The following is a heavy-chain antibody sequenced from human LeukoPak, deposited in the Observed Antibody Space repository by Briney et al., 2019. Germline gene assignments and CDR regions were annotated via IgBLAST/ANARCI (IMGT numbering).Heavy chain of an antibody. CDR1: GGSISSSNW. Sequence: SETLSLTCAVSGGSISSSNWWSRVRQPPGKGLEWIGEIYHSGSTNYNPSLKSRVTISVDTSKNQFSLKLSSVTAADTAVYYCARVPVAGDYYYYGMDVWGQGTTVTVSS. CDR2: IYHSGST. CDR3: ARVPVAGDYYYYGMDV. J-gene: IGHJ6*02. D-gene: IGHD6-19*01. V-gene: IGHV4-4*02.